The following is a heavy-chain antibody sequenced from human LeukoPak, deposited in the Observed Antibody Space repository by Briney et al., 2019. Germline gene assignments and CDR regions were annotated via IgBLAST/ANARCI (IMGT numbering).Heavy chain of an antibody. J-gene: IGHJ4*02. D-gene: IGHD3-9*01. CDR3: ARDLKALRYFDWLSD. Sequence: PGGSLRLSCAAPGFTFSSYGMHWVRQAPGKGLEWVAVIWYDGSNKYYVDSVKGRFTISRDNSKSTLYLQMNSLRAEDTAVYYCARDLKALRYFDWLSDWGQGTLVTVSS. CDR1: GFTFSSYG. CDR2: IWYDGSNK. V-gene: IGHV3-33*01.